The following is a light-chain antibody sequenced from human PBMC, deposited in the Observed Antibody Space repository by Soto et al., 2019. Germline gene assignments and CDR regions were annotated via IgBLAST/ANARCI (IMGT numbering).Light chain of an antibody. CDR3: CSYAGSSTFV. J-gene: IGLJ2*01. CDR2: EVS. V-gene: IGLV2-23*02. Sequence: QSALTQPASVSGSPGLSITISCTGTSSDVGSYNLVSWYQQHPGKAPKLMIYEVSKRPSGVSNRFSGSKSGNTASLTISGLQAEDEADYYCCSYAGSSTFVFGGGTKLTVL. CDR1: SSDVGSYNL.